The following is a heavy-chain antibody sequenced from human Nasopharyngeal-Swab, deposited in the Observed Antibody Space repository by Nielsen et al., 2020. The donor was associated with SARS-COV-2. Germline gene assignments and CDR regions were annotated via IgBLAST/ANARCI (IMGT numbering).Heavy chain of an antibody. V-gene: IGHV5-51*01. J-gene: IGHJ6*02. CDR3: ARLPSDYYGMDV. CDR1: GYRFSDYW. Sequence: GGSLRLSCKGSGYRFSDYWIAWVRQMPGKGLEWMGIIDPRGSDTRYSPSFQGQFTISADTSTAYLQWTSLKASDTAMYYCARLPSDYYGMDVWGQGTTVTVSS. CDR2: IDPRGSDT.